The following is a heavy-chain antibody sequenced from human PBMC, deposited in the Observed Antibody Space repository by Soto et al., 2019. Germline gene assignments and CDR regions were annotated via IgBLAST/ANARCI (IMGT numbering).Heavy chain of an antibody. Sequence: EVQLLESGGGLVQPGGSLRLSCAASGFTFNNFAMSWVRQAPGKGLEWVSSISDGGGSTYYGDSVKGRFTISRDNSKNTLYLQMNSLRAEDTAVYYCATCPGDKCYRNTIFGVAGEGFDYWGQGTLVTVSS. CDR1: GFTFNNFA. V-gene: IGHV3-23*01. CDR3: ATCPGDKCYRNTIFGVAGEGFDY. J-gene: IGHJ4*02. D-gene: IGHD3-3*01. CDR2: ISDGGGST.